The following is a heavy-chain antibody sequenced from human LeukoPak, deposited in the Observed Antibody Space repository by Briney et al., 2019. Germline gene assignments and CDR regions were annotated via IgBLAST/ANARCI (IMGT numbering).Heavy chain of an antibody. CDR2: IYYGGST. CDR1: GGSISSSNW. D-gene: IGHD4-17*01. CDR3: ARNYGDYGSDFDY. J-gene: IGHJ4*02. Sequence: PSGTLSLTCAVSGGSISSSNWWSWVRPPPGKGLEWLGEIYYGGSTNYNPSLKSRVTISVDTSKNQFSLKLSSVTAADTAVYYCARNYGDYGSDFDYWGQGTLVTVSS. V-gene: IGHV4-4*02.